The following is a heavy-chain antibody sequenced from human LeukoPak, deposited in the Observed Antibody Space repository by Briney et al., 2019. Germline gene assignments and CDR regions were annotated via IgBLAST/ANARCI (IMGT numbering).Heavy chain of an antibody. CDR3: ARHEYSGSYYGLSWFDP. J-gene: IGHJ5*02. D-gene: IGHD1-26*01. Sequence: PSETLSLTCTVSGGSISSSGYYWGWIRQPPGKGLEWIVSLYYSGSTYYNPSLKSRVTISVDTSKNQLSLKLRSRTAADTAVYYCARHEYSGSYYGLSWFDPWGQGTLVTVAS. CDR1: GGSISSSGYY. V-gene: IGHV4-39*01. CDR2: LYYSGST.